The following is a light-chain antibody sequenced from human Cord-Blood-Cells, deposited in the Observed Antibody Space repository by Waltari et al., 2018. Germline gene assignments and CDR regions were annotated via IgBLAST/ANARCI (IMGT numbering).Light chain of an antibody. CDR1: SPNIGNNT. J-gene: IGLJ1*01. Sequence: QSVPTQPPSVSQPPSQRVTRSCSSSSPNIGNNTVNWYQQLPGKAPKLLIYYDDLLPSGVSDRFSGSKSGTSASLAISGLQSEDEADYYCAAWDDSLNGYVFGTGTKVTVL. CDR3: AAWDDSLNGYV. CDR2: YDD. V-gene: IGLV1-36*01.